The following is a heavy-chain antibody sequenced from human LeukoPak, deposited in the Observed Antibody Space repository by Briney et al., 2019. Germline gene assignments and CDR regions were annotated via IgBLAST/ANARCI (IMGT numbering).Heavy chain of an antibody. V-gene: IGHV3-7*01. Sequence: GGSLRLSCAASGFTFSSYWMSWVRQAPGKSLEWVANIKQDGSEKYYVDSVKGRFTISRDNAQNSLYLQMNSLRAEDTAVYYCARESEMSPHDYWGQGTLVTVSS. CDR2: IKQDGSEK. CDR3: ARESEMSPHDY. CDR1: GFTFSSYW. J-gene: IGHJ4*02. D-gene: IGHD5-24*01.